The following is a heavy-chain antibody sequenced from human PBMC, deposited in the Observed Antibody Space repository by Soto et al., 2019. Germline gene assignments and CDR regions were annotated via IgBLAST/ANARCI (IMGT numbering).Heavy chain of an antibody. CDR2: ISGSGGGVNT. V-gene: IGHV3-23*01. CDR3: AKGDRWFVP. J-gene: IGHJ5*02. CDR1: GFSFSNYA. Sequence: EVQLLESGGGLVQPGGSLRLSCAASGFSFSNYAISWVRQGPGKGLEWVSSISGSGGGVNTSYTDSAGGRFTISRDKSKDTLYLQMNSRRAEDTAVYYGAKGDRWFVPWGQGTLVTVSS.